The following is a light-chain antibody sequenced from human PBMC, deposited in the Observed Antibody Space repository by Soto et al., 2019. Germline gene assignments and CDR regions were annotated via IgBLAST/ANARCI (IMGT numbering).Light chain of an antibody. J-gene: IGKJ5*01. CDR2: GTF. CDR3: QQYNNWPAIT. Sequence: EIVLTQSPGTLSLSPGERATLSCRASQSVGSTYLAWYQQKPGQAPRLLIYGTFSRATAIPDRFSGSGSGTEFTLTISSLQSEDFAVYFCQQYNNWPAITFGQGTRLEIK. CDR1: QSVGSTY. V-gene: IGKV3D-15*01.